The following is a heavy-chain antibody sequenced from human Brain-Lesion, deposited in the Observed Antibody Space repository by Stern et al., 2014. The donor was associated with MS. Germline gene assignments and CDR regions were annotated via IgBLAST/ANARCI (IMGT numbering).Heavy chain of an antibody. CDR2: IWPGDSDT. J-gene: IGHJ4*02. V-gene: IGHV5-51*01. D-gene: IGHD6-6*01. Sequence: VHLVESGAEVKKPGESLKISCKGSGYRFTSNWIGWVRQMPGKGLEWMGIIWPGDSDTRYSPSFQGQVTISADKAISTAYRQWSSLQASDTAMYYCARRGDSSSSGFDYWGQGTLVIVSS. CDR1: GYRFTSNW. CDR3: ARRGDSSSSGFDY.